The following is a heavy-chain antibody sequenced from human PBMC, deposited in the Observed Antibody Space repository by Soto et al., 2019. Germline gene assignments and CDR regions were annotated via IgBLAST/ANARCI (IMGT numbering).Heavy chain of an antibody. CDR1: GASIISSSYY. Sequence: PSETLSLTCTVSGASIISSSYYWGWIRQPPGKGLEWIGSINYSGSTYYNPSLKSRVTISADTSKNQFSLKLRSVTAADTAVYYCARERLAVAGKGGWFDPWGQETLVT. D-gene: IGHD6-19*01. V-gene: IGHV4-39*02. CDR3: ARERLAVAGKGGWFDP. CDR2: INYSGST. J-gene: IGHJ5*02.